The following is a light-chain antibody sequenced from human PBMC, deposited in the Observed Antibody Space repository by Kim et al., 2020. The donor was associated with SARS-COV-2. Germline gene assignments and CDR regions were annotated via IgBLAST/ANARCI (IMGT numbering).Light chain of an antibody. J-gene: IGLJ2*01. V-gene: IGLV6-57*02. Sequence: TVTNSCTGSSGNIASNDVQWYQQRPGSAPTTVIYEDDQRPSGVPDRFSGSIDSSSNSASLTISRLKTEDEADYYCHSYDSRNQGVFGGGTQLTVL. CDR2: EDD. CDR1: SGNIASND. CDR3: HSYDSRNQGV.